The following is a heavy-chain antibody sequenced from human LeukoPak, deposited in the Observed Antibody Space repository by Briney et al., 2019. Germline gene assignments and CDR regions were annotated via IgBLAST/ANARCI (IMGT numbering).Heavy chain of an antibody. V-gene: IGHV4-31*03. CDR3: AREYYDILTGYGFDY. CDR2: IYYSGST. J-gene: IGHJ4*02. CDR1: GGSISSGGYY. D-gene: IGHD3-9*01. Sequence: PSETLSLTCTVSGGSISSGGYYWSWIRQHPGKGLEWIGYIYYSGSTYYNPSLKSRVTISVDTSKNQFSLKLSSVTAADTAVYYCAREYYDILTGYGFDYWGQGTLVTVSS.